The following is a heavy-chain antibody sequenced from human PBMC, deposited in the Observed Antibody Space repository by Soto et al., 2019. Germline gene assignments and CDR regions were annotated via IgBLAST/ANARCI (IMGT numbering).Heavy chain of an antibody. V-gene: IGHV3-23*01. D-gene: IGHD2-15*01. Sequence: PGGSLRLSCAASGFTFSSYAMSWVRQAPGKGLEWVFDISGSGGRTYYADPVKGRFTISRDNSKNTLYLQMNSLRTEDTAVYYCTTDPEDIVVVVAATDAEYFQHWGQGTLVTVSS. J-gene: IGHJ1*01. CDR2: ISGSGGRT. CDR3: TTDPEDIVVVVAATDAEYFQH. CDR1: GFTFSSYA.